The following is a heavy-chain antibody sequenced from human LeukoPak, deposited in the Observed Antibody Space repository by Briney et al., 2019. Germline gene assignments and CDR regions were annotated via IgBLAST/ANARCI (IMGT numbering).Heavy chain of an antibody. J-gene: IGHJ4*02. CDR1: GGSFSGYY. V-gene: IGHV4-34*01. Sequence: SETLSLTCAVYGGSFSGYYWSWIRQPPGKGLEWIGEINHSGSTNYNPSLKSRVTISVDTSKNQFSLKLSSVTAADTAVYYCARQGYGDYVGLHDYWGQGTLVTVSS. D-gene: IGHD4-17*01. CDR3: ARQGYGDYVGLHDY. CDR2: INHSGST.